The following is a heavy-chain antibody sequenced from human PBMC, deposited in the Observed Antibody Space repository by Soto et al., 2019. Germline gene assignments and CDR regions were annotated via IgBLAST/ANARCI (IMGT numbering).Heavy chain of an antibody. CDR1: GFTFSSYA. Sequence: GSLRLSCAASGFTFSSYAMSWVRQAPGKGLEWVSAISGSGGSTYYADSVKGRFTISRDNSKNTLYLQMNSLRAEDTAVYYCAKSSMSGSSWKDFDYWGQGTLVTVSS. D-gene: IGHD6-13*01. J-gene: IGHJ4*02. CDR3: AKSSMSGSSWKDFDY. CDR2: ISGSGGST. V-gene: IGHV3-23*01.